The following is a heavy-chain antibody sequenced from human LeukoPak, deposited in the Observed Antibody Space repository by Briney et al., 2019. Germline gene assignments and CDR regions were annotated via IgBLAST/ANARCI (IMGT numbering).Heavy chain of an antibody. V-gene: IGHV3-21*01. D-gene: IGHD6-13*01. J-gene: IGHJ4*02. CDR3: ARDMVGSSWFSPLGDFDY. CDR1: GFTFSSYS. Sequence: PGGSLRLSCAASGFTFSSYSMNWVRQAPGKGLEWVSSISSSSSYIYYADSVKGRFTISRDNAKNSLYLQMNSLRAEDTAVYYCARDMVGSSWFSPLGDFDYWGQGTLVTVSS. CDR2: ISSSSSYI.